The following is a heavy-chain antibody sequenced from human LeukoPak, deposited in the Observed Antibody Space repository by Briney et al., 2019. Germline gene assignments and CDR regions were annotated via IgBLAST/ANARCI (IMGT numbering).Heavy chain of an antibody. CDR2: INHSGST. CDR1: GGSFSGYY. Sequence: SETLSLTCAVYGGSFSGYYWSWIRQPPGKGLEWIGEINHSGSTNYNPSLKSRVTISVDTSKNQFSLKLSSVTAADTAVYYCARGTPRLAAAKHGGWFDPWGQGTLVTVSS. J-gene: IGHJ5*02. CDR3: ARGTPRLAAAKHGGWFDP. V-gene: IGHV4-34*01. D-gene: IGHD6-13*01.